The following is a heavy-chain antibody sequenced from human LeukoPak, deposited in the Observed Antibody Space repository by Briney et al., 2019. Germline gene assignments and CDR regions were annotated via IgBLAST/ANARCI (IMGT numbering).Heavy chain of an antibody. CDR1: GGSISSSSYY. D-gene: IGHD3-16*01. Sequence: PSETLSLTCTVSGGSISSSSYYWGWIRQPPGKGLEWIGSIYYSGSTYYNPSLKSRVTISVDTSKNQFSLKLSSVTAADTAVYYCARFVWDNLQGDYYFDYWGQGTLVTVSS. CDR3: ARFVWDNLQGDYYFDY. J-gene: IGHJ4*02. CDR2: IYYSGST. V-gene: IGHV4-39*07.